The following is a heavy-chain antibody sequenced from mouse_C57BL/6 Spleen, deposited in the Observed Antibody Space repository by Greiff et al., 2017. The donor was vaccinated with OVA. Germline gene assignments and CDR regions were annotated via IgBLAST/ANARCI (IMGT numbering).Heavy chain of an antibody. CDR1: GYTFTSYW. V-gene: IGHV1-72*01. J-gene: IGHJ4*01. CDR2: IDPNSGGT. D-gene: IGHD2-1*01. Sequence: QVQLQQPGAELVKPGASVKLSCKASGYTFTSYWMHWVKQRPGRGLEWIGRIDPNSGGTKYNEKFKSKATLTVDKHSSTAYMQLSSLTSEDSAVYYCARWGAYRNYESYYAMDYWGQGTSVTVSS. CDR3: ARWGAYRNYESYYAMDY.